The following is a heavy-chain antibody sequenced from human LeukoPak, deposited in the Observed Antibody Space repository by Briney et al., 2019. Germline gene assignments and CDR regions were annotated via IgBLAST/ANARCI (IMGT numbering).Heavy chain of an antibody. Sequence: ASVKVSCKASGYTFTSYEINWVRQATGQGLEWMGWMNPNSGNTGYAQKFQGRVTMTRNTSISTAYMELSSLRSEDTAVYYCARRPLYCSSTSCYLNWFDPWGQGTLVTVSS. CDR1: GYTFTSYE. CDR2: MNPNSGNT. CDR3: ARRPLYCSSTSCYLNWFDP. V-gene: IGHV1-8*01. J-gene: IGHJ5*02. D-gene: IGHD2-2*01.